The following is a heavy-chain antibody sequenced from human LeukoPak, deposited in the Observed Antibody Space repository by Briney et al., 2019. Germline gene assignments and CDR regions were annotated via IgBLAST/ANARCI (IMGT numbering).Heavy chain of an antibody. D-gene: IGHD5-18*01. CDR2: INHSGST. CDR1: GGSFSGYY. J-gene: IGHJ5*02. V-gene: IGHV4-34*01. CDR3: ASFYGYGSPNWFDP. Sequence: SETLSLTCAVYGGSFSGYYWSWIRQPPGKGLEWIGEINHSGSTNYNPSLKSRVTISVDTSKNQFSLKLSSVTAADTAVYYCASFYGYGSPNWFDPWGQGTLVTVSS.